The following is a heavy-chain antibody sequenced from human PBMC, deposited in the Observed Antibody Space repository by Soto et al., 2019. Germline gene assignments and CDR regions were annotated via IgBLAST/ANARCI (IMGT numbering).Heavy chain of an antibody. CDR1: GWSFSGYY. Sequence: SETLSLTCAVYGWSFSGYYWSWIRQPPGKGLEWIGEINHSGSTNYNPSLKSRVTISVDTSKNQFSLKLSSVTAADTAVYYCARDRRLITMVRGVSLWFDPWGQGTLVTVSS. CDR3: ARDRRLITMVRGVSLWFDP. V-gene: IGHV4-34*01. CDR2: INHSGST. J-gene: IGHJ5*02. D-gene: IGHD3-10*01.